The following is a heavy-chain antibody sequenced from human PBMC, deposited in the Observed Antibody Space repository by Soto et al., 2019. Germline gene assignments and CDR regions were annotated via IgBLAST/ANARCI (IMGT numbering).Heavy chain of an antibody. J-gene: IGHJ5*02. D-gene: IGHD2-2*01. CDR3: ARKHIVAVPAAQSGFDP. Sequence: QVQLVQSGAEVKKPGASVKVSCKASGYTFTSYGISWVRLAPGQGLEWMGWISAYNGNTNYAQKLQGRVTMTTDTSTSTAYMELRSLRSDDTAVYYCARKHIVAVPAAQSGFDPWGQGTLVTVSS. V-gene: IGHV1-18*04. CDR2: ISAYNGNT. CDR1: GYTFTSYG.